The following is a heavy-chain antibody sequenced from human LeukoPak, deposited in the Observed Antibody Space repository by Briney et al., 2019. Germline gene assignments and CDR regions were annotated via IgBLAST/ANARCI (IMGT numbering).Heavy chain of an antibody. CDR3: ARGKNGVGGYDILIDY. CDR2: ISSSGSST. Sequence: GGSLRLSCAASGFTFSSFEMNWVRQAPGKGLEWVSYISSSGSSTFYAYSVKGRFTISRDNHKNSLFLQMFTLRDEDTAVYYCARGKNGVGGYDILIDYWGQGTLVTVSS. J-gene: IGHJ4*02. CDR1: GFTFSSFE. V-gene: IGHV3-48*03. D-gene: IGHD3-9*01.